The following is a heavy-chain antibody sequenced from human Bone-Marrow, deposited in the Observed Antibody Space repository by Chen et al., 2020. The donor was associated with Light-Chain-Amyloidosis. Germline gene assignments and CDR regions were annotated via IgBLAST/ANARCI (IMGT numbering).Heavy chain of an antibody. J-gene: IGHJ4*02. Sequence: EGQLGQAGPEVTKPGEALKSSCKGSGYSLPDYWIDWVRQMPGKGLEWMGVIYPDDSDARYSPSFEGQVTISAAKSITTAYLQWRSLKASDTAMYYCARRRDGYNFDYWGQGTLVTVSS. CDR1: GYSLPDYW. CDR3: ARRRDGYNFDY. CDR2: IYPDDSDA. V-gene: IGHV5-51*01. D-gene: IGHD5-12*01.